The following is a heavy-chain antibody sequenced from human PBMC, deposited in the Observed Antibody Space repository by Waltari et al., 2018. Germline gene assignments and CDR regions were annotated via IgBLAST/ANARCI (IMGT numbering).Heavy chain of an antibody. CDR2: ISITRTSI. CDR1: GFTFSTYT. D-gene: IGHD1-26*01. V-gene: IGHV3-21*01. CDR3: ARASKLVGTTYDAFDI. Sequence: EVQLVESGGGLVKPGGSLRLSCAASGFTFSTYTMNWVRQAPGKGLGLVSSISITRTSIYYGDSVKGRFTISRDNAKNSLYLQMTSLRAEDTAVYYCARASKLVGTTYDAFDIWGQGTMVTVSS. J-gene: IGHJ3*02.